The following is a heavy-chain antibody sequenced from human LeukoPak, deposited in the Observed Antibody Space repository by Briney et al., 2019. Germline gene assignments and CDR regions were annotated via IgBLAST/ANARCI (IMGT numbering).Heavy chain of an antibody. CDR3: ARPSSVTQSIYYYYYMDV. CDR2: ISFDGSNK. V-gene: IGHV3-30*04. D-gene: IGHD4-17*01. Sequence: GGSLRLSCAASGFTFSSYAMSWVRQAPGKGLEWVAVISFDGSNKYYADSVKGRFSISRDNSKNTLSLQMNSLRAEDTATYYCARPSSVTQSIYYYYYMDVWGKGTTVTVSS. J-gene: IGHJ6*03. CDR1: GFTFSSYA.